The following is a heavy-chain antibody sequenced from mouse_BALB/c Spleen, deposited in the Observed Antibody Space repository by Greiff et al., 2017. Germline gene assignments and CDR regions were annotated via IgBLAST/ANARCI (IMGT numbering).Heavy chain of an antibody. CDR1: GVDFSRYW. V-gene: IGHV4-1*02. J-gene: IGHJ3*01. CDR2: INPDSSTI. Sequence: CKASGVDFSRYWMSWVRQATGKGLEWIGEINPDSSTINYTPSLKDKFIISRDNAKNTLYLQMSKVRSEDTALYYCARSYYFNQAWFAYWGQGTLVTVSA. D-gene: IGHD2-1*01. CDR3: ARSYYFNQAWFAY.